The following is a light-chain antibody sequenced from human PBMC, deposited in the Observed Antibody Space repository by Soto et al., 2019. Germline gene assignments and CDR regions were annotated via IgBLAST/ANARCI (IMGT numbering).Light chain of an antibody. CDR3: QHYSSQT. V-gene: IGKV3D-15*01. Sequence: EIVMTQSPASLSVSPGERATLSCMASQNVNSNLAWYQQRPGQAPGLLIYGASSRATGIPDRFSGSGSGTDFTLAISRLEPEDPAVYFCQHYSSQTFGQGTKVDIK. CDR1: QNVNSN. J-gene: IGKJ1*01. CDR2: GAS.